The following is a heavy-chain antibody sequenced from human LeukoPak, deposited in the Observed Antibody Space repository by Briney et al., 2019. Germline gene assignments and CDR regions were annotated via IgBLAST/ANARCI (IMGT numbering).Heavy chain of an antibody. J-gene: IGHJ3*02. D-gene: IGHD1-26*01. Sequence: SETLSLTCTVSGGSISGYYWSWIRQPPGKGLEWIGYIYYSGSTNYNPSLKSRVTISVDTSKNQFSLKLSSVTAADTAVYYCAIGDTRGNDIWGQGTMVTVSS. CDR3: AIGDTRGNDI. CDR1: GGSISGYY. CDR2: IYYSGST. V-gene: IGHV4-59*01.